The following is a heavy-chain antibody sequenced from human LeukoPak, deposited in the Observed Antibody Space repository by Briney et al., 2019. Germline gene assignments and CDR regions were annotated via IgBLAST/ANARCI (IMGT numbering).Heavy chain of an antibody. V-gene: IGHV1-8*01. J-gene: IGHJ4*02. CDR2: MNPNSGNT. D-gene: IGHD3-10*01. Sequence: GASVKVSCKASGYTFTSYDINWVRQATGQGLEWMGWMNPNSGNTGYAQKFQGRVTMTRNTSISTAYMELSSLRSEDTAVYYCARVFSRLWFGVPGYWGQGTLVTVSS. CDR1: GYTFTSYD. CDR3: ARVFSRLWFGVPGY.